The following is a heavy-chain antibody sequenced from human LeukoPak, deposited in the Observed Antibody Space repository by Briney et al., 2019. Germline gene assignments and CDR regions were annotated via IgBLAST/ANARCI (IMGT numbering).Heavy chain of an antibody. CDR2: INPNSGGT. J-gene: IGHJ3*02. Sequence: ASVKVSCKASGYTFTGYYMHWVRQAPGQGLEWMGWINPNSGGTNYAQKFQGRVTMTRDMSTSTVYMELSSLRSEDTAVYYCALDYSIAARSGAFDIWGQGTMVTVSS. CDR1: GYTFTGYY. V-gene: IGHV1-2*02. CDR3: ALDYSIAARSGAFDI. D-gene: IGHD6-6*01.